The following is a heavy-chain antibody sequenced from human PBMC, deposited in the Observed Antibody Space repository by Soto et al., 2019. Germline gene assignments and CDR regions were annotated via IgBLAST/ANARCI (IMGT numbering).Heavy chain of an antibody. CDR1: GGSFSGYY. CDR3: ARAYYDFWSGYYAVNWFDP. V-gene: IGHV4-34*01. D-gene: IGHD3-3*01. Sequence: PSETLSLTCAVYGGSFSGYYWSWIRQPPGKGLEWIGEINHSGSTNYNPSLKSRVTISVDTSKNQFSLKLSSVTAADTAVYYCARAYYDFWSGYYAVNWFDPWGQGTLVTVSS. CDR2: INHSGST. J-gene: IGHJ5*02.